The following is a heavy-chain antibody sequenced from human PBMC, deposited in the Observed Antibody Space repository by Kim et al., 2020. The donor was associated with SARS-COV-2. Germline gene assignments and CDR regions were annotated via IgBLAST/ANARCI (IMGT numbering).Heavy chain of an antibody. CDR2: ISSSAGVI. V-gene: IGHV3-48*03. J-gene: IGHJ5*02. Sequence: GGSLRLSCAASGFTFSTYDMNWVRQAPGKGLEWVSYISSSAGVIYYADSVKGRFTISRDNAKDSLYLQMNTLRAEDTAFYYCARGPKRITGSGGSWFDPWGQGTLVTVSS. D-gene: IGHD3-16*01. CDR3: ARGPKRITGSGGSWFDP. CDR1: GFTFSTYD.